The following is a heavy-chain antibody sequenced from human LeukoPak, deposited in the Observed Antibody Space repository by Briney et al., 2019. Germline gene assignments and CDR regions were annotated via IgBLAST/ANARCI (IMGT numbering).Heavy chain of an antibody. J-gene: IGHJ6*02. V-gene: IGHV3-30*18. CDR2: ISYDGSHK. CDR1: GFTFNSYG. D-gene: IGHD6-13*01. Sequence: PGRSLRLSCAASGFTFNSYGMYWVRQAPGKGLEWVAFISYDGSHKYYADSVKGRFTISRDNSKNTLSLQMNSLRSEDAAVYYCAKPRYTSSPAVGMDVWGQGTTVTVSS. CDR3: AKPRYTSSPAVGMDV.